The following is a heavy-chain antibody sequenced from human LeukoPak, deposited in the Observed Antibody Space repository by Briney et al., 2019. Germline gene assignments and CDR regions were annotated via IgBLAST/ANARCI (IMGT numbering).Heavy chain of an antibody. CDR2: IIPIFGTA. V-gene: IGHV1-69*05. J-gene: IGHJ6*02. D-gene: IGHD2-8*02. Sequence: GASVKVSCKASGGTFSSYAISWVRQAPGQGLEWMGGIIPIFGTANYAQKFQGRVTITTDESTSTAYMELSSLRSEDTAVYYCARDPPSGVLVTGHYGMDVWGQGTTVTVSS. CDR3: ARDPPSGVLVTGHYGMDV. CDR1: GGTFSSYA.